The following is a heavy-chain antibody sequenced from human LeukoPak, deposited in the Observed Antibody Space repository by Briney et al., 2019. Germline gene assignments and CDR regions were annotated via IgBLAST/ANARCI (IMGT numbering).Heavy chain of an antibody. J-gene: IGHJ4*02. D-gene: IGHD3-22*01. V-gene: IGHV1-2*02. CDR1: GYTFTGYY. Sequence: ASVKVSCKASGYTFTGYYMHWVRQAPGQGLEWMRWINPNSGGTNYAQKFQGRVTMTRDTSLSTAYMELSRLRSDDTAVYYCAGVGNYYDSSGYSLRYWGQGTLVTVSS. CDR2: INPNSGGT. CDR3: AGVGNYYDSSGYSLRY.